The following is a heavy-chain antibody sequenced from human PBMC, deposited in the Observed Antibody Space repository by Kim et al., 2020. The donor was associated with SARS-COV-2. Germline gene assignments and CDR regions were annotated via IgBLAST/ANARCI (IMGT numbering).Heavy chain of an antibody. CDR3: ARGLVGASREYYFDY. V-gene: IGHV4-59*09. Sequence: PYLKSRVTMSVETSNNQFSLNLNSVTAADTAVYYCARGLVGASREYYFDYWGRGTLVTVSS. J-gene: IGHJ4*02. D-gene: IGHD1-26*01.